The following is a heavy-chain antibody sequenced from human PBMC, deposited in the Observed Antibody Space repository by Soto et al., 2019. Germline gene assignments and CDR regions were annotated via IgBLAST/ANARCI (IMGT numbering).Heavy chain of an antibody. D-gene: IGHD4-17*01. V-gene: IGHV3-9*01. CDR3: AKDMKWGGMTTIHYFDS. CDR2: ISWNSETI. CDR1: GFTVDDYA. J-gene: IGHJ4*02. Sequence: EVQLVESGGGLVQPGMSLRLSCAASGFTVDDYAMHWVRQAPGKGLEWVSGISWNSETIDYADSVKGRFTISRDNAKSSLFLQMNSLRPDDTALYYCAKDMKWGGMTTIHYFDSWGQGTLVTVSS.